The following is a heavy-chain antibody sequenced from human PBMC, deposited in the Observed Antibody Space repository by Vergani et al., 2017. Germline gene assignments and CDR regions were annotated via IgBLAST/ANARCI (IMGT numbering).Heavy chain of an antibody. CDR3: VYRKTYCGTTGCFYPVYYYYYMDV. CDR2: IYWNDDQ. Sequence: QITLKESGPTLVKPTQTLTLTCTFSGFSLNTRGVSVAWIRQPPGKALDWLALIYWNDDQHYSPSLNNRVTITKDTSKNQVVLTMTNMDYVDTGTYYCVYRKTYCGTTGCFYPVYYYYYMDVWGKGTTVTVSS. J-gene: IGHJ6*03. D-gene: IGHD1-7*01. CDR1: GFSLNTRGVS. V-gene: IGHV2-5*04.